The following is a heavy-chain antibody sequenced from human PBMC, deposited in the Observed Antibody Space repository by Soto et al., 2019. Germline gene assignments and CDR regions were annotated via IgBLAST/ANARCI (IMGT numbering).Heavy chain of an antibody. CDR2: IIPIFGTA. CDR1: GGTFSSYA. J-gene: IGHJ6*02. CDR3: ASTLISGYSGYDSPLYYYGMDV. V-gene: IGHV1-69*13. Sequence: GASVKVSCKASGGTFSSYAISWVRQAPGQGLEWMGGIIPIFGTASYAQKFQGRVTITADESTSTAHMELSSLRSEDTAVYCCASTLISGYSGYDSPLYYYGMDVWGQGTTVTVSS. D-gene: IGHD5-12*01.